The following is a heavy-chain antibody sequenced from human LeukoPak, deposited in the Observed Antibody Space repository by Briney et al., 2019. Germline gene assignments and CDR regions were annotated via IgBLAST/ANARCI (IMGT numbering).Heavy chain of an antibody. V-gene: IGHV3-74*01. J-gene: IGHJ4*02. CDR3: ATKQWLAPPPNS. Sequence: GGSLSLSCAVSGFSFSKYWKLWVCHAPRKGLESVSRVNTDGTVTTYADSVKDRFTVSRDNADNTMFLQMNSVRDEDTAVYYCATKQWLAPPPNSWGQGTPVTVSS. D-gene: IGHD6-19*01. CDR1: GFSFSKYW. CDR2: VNTDGTVT.